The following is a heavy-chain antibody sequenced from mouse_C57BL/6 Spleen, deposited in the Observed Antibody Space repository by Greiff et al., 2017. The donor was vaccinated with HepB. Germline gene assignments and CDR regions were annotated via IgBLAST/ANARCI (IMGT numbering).Heavy chain of an antibody. CDR2: IYPGSGST. V-gene: IGHV1-55*01. CDR3: ARSKKDYDGFAY. CDR1: GYTFTSYW. D-gene: IGHD2-4*01. J-gene: IGHJ3*01. Sequence: VKLQQPGAELVKPGASVKMSCKASGYTFTSYWITWVKQRPGQGLEWIGDIYPGSGSTNYNEKFKSKDTLTVDTSSSTAYMQLSSLTSEDSAVYYCARSKKDYDGFAYWGQGTLVTVSA.